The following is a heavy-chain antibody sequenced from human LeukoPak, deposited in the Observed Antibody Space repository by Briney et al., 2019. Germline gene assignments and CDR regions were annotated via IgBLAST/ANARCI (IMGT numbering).Heavy chain of an antibody. Sequence: GGSLRLSCAASGFTFSDYYMSWIRQAPGKGLEWVSYISSSGSTIYYADSVKGRFTISRDNSKNTLYLQMNSLRAEDTAVYYCAKDPLEVGAFRQVFDYWGQGTLVTVSS. CDR1: GFTFSDYY. V-gene: IGHV3-11*01. J-gene: IGHJ4*02. D-gene: IGHD1-26*01. CDR3: AKDPLEVGAFRQVFDY. CDR2: ISSSGSTI.